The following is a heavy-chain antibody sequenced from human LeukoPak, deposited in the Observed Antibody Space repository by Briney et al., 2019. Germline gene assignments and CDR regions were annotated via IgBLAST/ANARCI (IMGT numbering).Heavy chain of an antibody. CDR3: ARGAIARYNLGGIDP. CDR2: IYNSGST. J-gene: IGHJ5*02. V-gene: IGHV4-59*01. Sequence: SETLSLTCTASGGTISSYYRSWVRQPPGKGLEWIGYIYNSGSTKYNPSLKSRVTISVDTSNNQIYLKLNSVSAANTDVNYYARGAIARYNLGGIDPWGQGTLVTVSS. CDR1: GGTISSYY. D-gene: IGHD5-24*01.